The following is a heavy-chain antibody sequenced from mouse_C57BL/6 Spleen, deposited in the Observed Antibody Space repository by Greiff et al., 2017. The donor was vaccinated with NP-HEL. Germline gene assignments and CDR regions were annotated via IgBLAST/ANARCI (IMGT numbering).Heavy chain of an antibody. CDR1: GYTFTSYW. J-gene: IGHJ4*01. Sequence: QVQLQQSGAELVKPGASVKMSCKASGYTFTSYWITWVKQRPGQGLEWIGDIYPGSGSTNYNEKFKSKATLTVDTSSSTAYMQLSSLTSEDSAVYYCARCPYGNYARDYWVQGTSVTVAS. CDR3: ARCPYGNYARDY. V-gene: IGHV1-55*01. D-gene: IGHD2-1*01. CDR2: IYPGSGST.